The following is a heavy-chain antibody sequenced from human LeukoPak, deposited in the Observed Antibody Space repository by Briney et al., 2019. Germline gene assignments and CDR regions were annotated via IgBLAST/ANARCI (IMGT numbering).Heavy chain of an antibody. V-gene: IGHV3-7*03. CDR2: IKQDGSEK. Sequence: PGGSLRLSCAASGFTFSSYWMSWVRQAPGKGLEWVANIKQDGSEKYYVDSVKGRFTISGDNAKNSLYLQMNSLRAEDTAVYYCAKDLKGVSKEQDIVVVPAAPSFDYWGQGTLVTVSS. D-gene: IGHD2-2*01. CDR3: AKDLKGVSKEQDIVVVPAAPSFDY. J-gene: IGHJ4*02. CDR1: GFTFSSYW.